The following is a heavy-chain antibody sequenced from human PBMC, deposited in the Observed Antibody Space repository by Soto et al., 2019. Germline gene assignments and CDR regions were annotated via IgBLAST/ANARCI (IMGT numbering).Heavy chain of an antibody. J-gene: IGHJ4*02. V-gene: IGHV4-39*01. D-gene: IGHD2-8*01. Sequence: QLQLQESGPGLVKPSETLSLICNVSGASISSRNYYWGWIRQPPGKGLEWFGSIFYSGSTYYNPSPKSRVTISIVTSQNQFSLRLTSVTAAGTAVYYCVRHPRIMVPRQHDYYFDTWGPGNLVTVSS. CDR1: GASISSRNYY. CDR2: IFYSGST. CDR3: VRHPRIMVPRQHDYYFDT.